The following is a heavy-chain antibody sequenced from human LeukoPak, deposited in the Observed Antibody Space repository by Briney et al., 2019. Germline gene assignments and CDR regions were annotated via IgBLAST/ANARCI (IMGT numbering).Heavy chain of an antibody. V-gene: IGHV4-4*07. CDR1: GFTFSSYW. CDR3: ARGWVDLDY. J-gene: IGHJ4*02. CDR2: IYTSGST. D-gene: IGHD2-15*01. Sequence: GSLRLSCAASGFTFSSYWMSWVRQAPGKGLEWIGRIYTSGSTNYNPSLKSRVTMSVDTSKNQFSLKLSSVTAADTAVYYCARGWVDLDYWGQGTLVTVSS.